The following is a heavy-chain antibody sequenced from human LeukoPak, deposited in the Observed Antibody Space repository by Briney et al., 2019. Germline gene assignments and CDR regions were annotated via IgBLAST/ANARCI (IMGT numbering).Heavy chain of an antibody. CDR1: GYSISSGYY. D-gene: IGHD5-18*01. CDR2: IYHSGST. CDR3: ARDHEDTA. J-gene: IGHJ5*02. Sequence: SETLSLTCAVSGYSISSGYYWGWIRQPPGKGLEWIGSIYHSGSTYYNPSLKSRVTISVDTSKNQFSLKLSSVTAADTAVYYCARDHEDTAWGQGTLVTVSS. V-gene: IGHV4-38-2*02.